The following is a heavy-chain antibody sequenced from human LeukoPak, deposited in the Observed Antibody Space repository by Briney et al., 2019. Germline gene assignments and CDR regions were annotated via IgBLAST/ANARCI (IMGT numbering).Heavy chain of an antibody. CDR2: INPSGGST. D-gene: IGHD3-10*01. CDR3: AGECGSGSSCRSFDY. V-gene: IGHV1-46*01. J-gene: IGHJ4*02. CDR1: GYTFTSYY. Sequence: ASVKVSCKASGYTFTSYYMHWVRQAPGQGLEWMGIINPSGGSTSYAQKFQGRVTMTRDTSTSTVYMELSSLRSEDTAVYYCAGECGSGSSCRSFDYWGQGTLVTVSS.